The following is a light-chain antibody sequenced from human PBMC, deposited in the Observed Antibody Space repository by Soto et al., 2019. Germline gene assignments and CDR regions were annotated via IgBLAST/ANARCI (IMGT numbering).Light chain of an antibody. CDR3: QQRGSWPWT. Sequence: EIVLTQSPGILSLSRGEIATLSCRASQSVSSSLAWYQQKPGQAPRLLIYDASNRATGIPARFSGSGSGTDFTLTISSLEPEDFAIYYCQQRGSWPWTFGQGTKVDIK. V-gene: IGKV3-11*01. CDR1: QSVSSS. J-gene: IGKJ1*01. CDR2: DAS.